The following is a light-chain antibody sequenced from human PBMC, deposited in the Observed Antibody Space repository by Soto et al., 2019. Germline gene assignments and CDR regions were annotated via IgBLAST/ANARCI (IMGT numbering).Light chain of an antibody. J-gene: IGKJ2*01. CDR3: QQSYSTLMYT. Sequence: DIQMTQSPSSLSASVGDRVTITCRASQSISTYLNWYQHKPGKAPNLLIYGVSSLQSGVPSRFSGSGSGTDFTLTISSLQPEDFATYYCQQSYSTLMYTFGQGTKLEIK. CDR1: QSISTY. CDR2: GVS. V-gene: IGKV1-39*01.